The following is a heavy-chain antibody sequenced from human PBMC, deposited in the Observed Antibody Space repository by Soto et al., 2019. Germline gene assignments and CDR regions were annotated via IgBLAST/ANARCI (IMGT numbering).Heavy chain of an antibody. CDR1: GFTFSSYS. V-gene: IGHV3-21*01. CDR3: ATLLAAAGKMRYSYYGMDV. D-gene: IGHD6-13*01. CDR2: ISSSSSYI. Sequence: EVQLVESGGGLVKPGGSLRLSCAASGFTFSSYSMNWVRQAPGKGLEWVSSISSSSSYIYYADSVKGRFTISRDNAKNSLYLQMNSLRAEDTAVYYCATLLAAAGKMRYSYYGMDVWGQGTTVTVSS. J-gene: IGHJ6*02.